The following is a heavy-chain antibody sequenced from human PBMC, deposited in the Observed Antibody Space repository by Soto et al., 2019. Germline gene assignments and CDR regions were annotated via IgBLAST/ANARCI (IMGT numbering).Heavy chain of an antibody. V-gene: IGHV5-51*01. Sequence: VESLNICCKGSGNTFTNYWIVWVLQMPGKGLEWMGIIYPGDSDTKYNPSFQGQVTISADKSITTTYLRWTSLKASDTAIYYCAASIFYYGMDVWGQGTTVTVSS. J-gene: IGHJ6*02. CDR2: IYPGDSDT. CDR3: AASIFYYGMDV. CDR1: GNTFTNYW.